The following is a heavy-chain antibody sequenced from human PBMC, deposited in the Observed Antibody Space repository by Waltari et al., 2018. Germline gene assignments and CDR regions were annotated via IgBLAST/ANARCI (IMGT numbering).Heavy chain of an antibody. CDR2: INSDGSTT. V-gene: IGHV3-74*01. J-gene: IGHJ4*02. CDR1: GFTFGTYI. Sequence: EVQLVESGGGSVQPGGSLRLSCAASGFTFGTYIMHWVRQAPGQGLVWVSRINSDGSTTRYVDSVKGRFTISRDNAKNTLYLEMNSLRVEDTAMYYCARDLNYKVDYWGQGVLVTVSS. D-gene: IGHD1-7*01. CDR3: ARDLNYKVDY.